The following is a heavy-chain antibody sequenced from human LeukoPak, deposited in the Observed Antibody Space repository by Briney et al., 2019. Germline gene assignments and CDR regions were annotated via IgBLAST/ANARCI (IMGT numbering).Heavy chain of an antibody. V-gene: IGHV3-11*06. D-gene: IGHD3-3*01. CDR3: ARYVRFLEWLSFDY. CDR1: GSTFSDYY. Sequence: GGSLRLSCAASGSTFSDYYMSWIRQAPGKGLEWVSYISSSSSYTNYADSVKGRFTISRDNAKNSLYLQMNSLRAEDTAVYYCARYVRFLEWLSFDYWGQGTLVTVSS. J-gene: IGHJ4*02. CDR2: ISSSSSYT.